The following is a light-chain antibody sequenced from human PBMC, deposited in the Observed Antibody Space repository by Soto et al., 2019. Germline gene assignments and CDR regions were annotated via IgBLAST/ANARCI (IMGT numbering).Light chain of an antibody. J-gene: IGKJ4*01. V-gene: IGKV3-11*01. CDR2: DAS. CDR3: QQRSNLASP. Sequence: EIVLTQSPATLSLSPGDRATLSCRASQSVSSYLAWYQQKPGQAPRLLIYDASNRATGIPARFSGSGSGTDCTLTITSLEPEEFAVYYCQQRSNLASPFGGGTKVEIK. CDR1: QSVSSY.